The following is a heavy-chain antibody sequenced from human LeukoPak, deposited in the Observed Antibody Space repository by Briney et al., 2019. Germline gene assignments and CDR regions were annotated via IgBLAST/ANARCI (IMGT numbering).Heavy chain of an antibody. D-gene: IGHD5-24*01. CDR1: GFTFSSYE. V-gene: IGHV3-48*03. CDR2: ISSSGSTI. CDR3: AANVEMATTGRRDFDY. Sequence: GGSLRLSCAASGFTFSSYEMNWVRQAPGKGLEWVSYISSSGSTIYYADSVRGRFTISRDNAKDSLYLQMNSLRAEDTAVYYCAANVEMATTGRRDFDYWGQGTLVTVSS. J-gene: IGHJ4*02.